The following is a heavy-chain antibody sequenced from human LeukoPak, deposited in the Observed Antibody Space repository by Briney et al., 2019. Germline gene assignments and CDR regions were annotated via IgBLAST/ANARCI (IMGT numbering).Heavy chain of an antibody. J-gene: IGHJ4*02. Sequence: GGSLRLSCAVSGFTFSSYWMHWVRQAPGKGLVWVSHINSDGSSTNYADSVKGRFTISRDNAKNTLYLQMNSLRAEDTAVYYCAKVAIQFLEWLSHQIRWYYFDYWGQGTLVTVSS. CDR2: INSDGSST. D-gene: IGHD3-3*01. V-gene: IGHV3-74*01. CDR1: GFTFSSYW. CDR3: AKVAIQFLEWLSHQIRWYYFDY.